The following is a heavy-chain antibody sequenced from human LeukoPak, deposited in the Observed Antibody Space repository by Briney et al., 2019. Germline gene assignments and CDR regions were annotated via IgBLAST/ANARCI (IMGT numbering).Heavy chain of an antibody. CDR1: GFTFSNYW. CDR2: IKQDGSER. CDR3: ASAVREQQP. V-gene: IGHV3-7*01. J-gene: IGHJ5*02. D-gene: IGHD6-13*01. Sequence: GGSLRLSCAASGFTFSNYWMNWVRQAPGKGLEWLANIKQDGSERYYVDSVKGRFTISRDNAKKSLYLQMNSLRAEDTAVYYCASAVREQQPWGQGTLVTVSS.